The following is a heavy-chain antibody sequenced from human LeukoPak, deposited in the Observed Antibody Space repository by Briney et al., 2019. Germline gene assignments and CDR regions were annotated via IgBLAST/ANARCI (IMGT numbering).Heavy chain of an antibody. CDR1: GFTFSSYD. V-gene: IGHV3-13*01. J-gene: IGHJ3*02. CDR2: IGTAGDT. D-gene: IGHD3-16*02. CDR3: ARGRNYDYVWGSYRYSAFDI. Sequence: GGSLRLSCAASGFTFSSYDMHWVRQATGKGLEWVSAIGTAGDTYYPGSVKGRFTISRENAKNSSYLQMNSLRAGDTAVYYCARGRNYDYVWGSYRYSAFDIWGQGTMVTVSS.